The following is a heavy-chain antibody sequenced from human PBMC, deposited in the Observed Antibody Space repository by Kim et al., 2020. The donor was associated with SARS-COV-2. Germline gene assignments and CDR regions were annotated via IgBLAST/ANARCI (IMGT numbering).Heavy chain of an antibody. CDR2: I. D-gene: IGHD1-26*01. Sequence: IYYADSVMCRSTISRDNAKNSLYRQMNSLRAEDTAVHYCARGDWPQFDYWGQGTLVTVSS. V-gene: IGHV3-21*01. CDR3: ARGDWPQFDY. J-gene: IGHJ4*02.